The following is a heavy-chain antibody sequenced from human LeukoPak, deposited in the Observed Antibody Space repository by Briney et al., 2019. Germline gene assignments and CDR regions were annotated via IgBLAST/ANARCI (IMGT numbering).Heavy chain of an antibody. J-gene: IGHJ5*02. CDR2: ISGSGGST. CDR1: GFTFSSYA. V-gene: IGHV3-23*01. D-gene: IGHD3-3*01. CDR3: ARAGYDFWSGYPNWFDP. Sequence: GGSLRLSCAASGFTFSSYAMSWVRQAPGKGLEWVSAISGSGGSTYYADSVKGRFTISRDNSKNTLYLQMNSLRAEDTAVYYCARAGYDFWSGYPNWFDPWGQGTLVTVSS.